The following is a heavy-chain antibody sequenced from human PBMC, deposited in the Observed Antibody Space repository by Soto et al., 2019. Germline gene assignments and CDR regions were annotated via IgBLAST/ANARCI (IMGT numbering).Heavy chain of an antibody. J-gene: IGHJ6*02. CDR2: IYYSGST. Sequence: PSETLSLTCTVSGGSISSGGYYWSWIRQHPGKGLEWSGYIYYSGSTYYNPSLKSRGTISVYTSKNQFSLKLSSVTAADTAGYYCARYRSYYYYGMDVWGQGTTLTVSS. CDR1: GGSISSGGYY. D-gene: IGHD3-16*02. CDR3: ARYRSYYYYGMDV. V-gene: IGHV4-31*03.